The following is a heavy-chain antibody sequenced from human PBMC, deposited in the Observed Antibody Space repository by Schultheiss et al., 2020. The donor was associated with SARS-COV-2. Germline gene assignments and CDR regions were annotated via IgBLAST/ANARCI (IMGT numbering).Heavy chain of an antibody. V-gene: IGHV3-21*01. D-gene: IGHD5-24*01. CDR1: GFTFSSYS. J-gene: IGHJ6*02. Sequence: GGSLRLSCAASGFTFSSYSMNWVRQAPGKGLEWVSSISSSSSYIYYADSVKGRFTISRDNAKNSLYLQMNSLRAEDTAVYYCARDQGDGYIVAYYYYGMDVWGQGTTVTVSS. CDR2: ISSSSSYI. CDR3: ARDQGDGYIVAYYYYGMDV.